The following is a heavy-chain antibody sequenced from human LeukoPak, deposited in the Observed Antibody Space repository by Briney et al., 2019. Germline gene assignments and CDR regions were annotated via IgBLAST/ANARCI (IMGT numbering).Heavy chain of an antibody. Sequence: ASVKVSCKASGYTFTGYYMHWVRQAPGQALEWMGWINPNSGGTNYAQKFQGRVTITRDTSISTAYMELSRLRSDDTAVYYCARDNGITGTTDIPFDYWGQGTLVTVSS. CDR2: INPNSGGT. CDR1: GYTFTGYY. J-gene: IGHJ4*02. V-gene: IGHV1-2*02. CDR3: ARDNGITGTTDIPFDY. D-gene: IGHD1-7*01.